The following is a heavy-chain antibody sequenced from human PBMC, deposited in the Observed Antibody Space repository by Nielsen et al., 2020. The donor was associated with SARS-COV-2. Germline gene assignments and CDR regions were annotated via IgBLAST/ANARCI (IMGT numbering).Heavy chain of an antibody. V-gene: IGHV1-8*01. D-gene: IGHD6-13*01. CDR3: ARGGSSWYSNAFDI. J-gene: IGHJ3*02. CDR1: GYTFTSYD. CDR2: MNPNSGNT. Sequence: ASVKVSCKASGYTFTSYDINWVRQATGQGLEWMGWMNPNSGNTGYAQKFQGRVTMTRNTSISTAYMELSSLRSEDTAVYYCARGGSSWYSNAFDIWGQGTMVTVSS.